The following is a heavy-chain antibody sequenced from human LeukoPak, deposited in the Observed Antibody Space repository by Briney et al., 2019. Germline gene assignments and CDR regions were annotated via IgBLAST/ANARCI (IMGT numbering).Heavy chain of an antibody. CDR2: ISGSGGST. CDR3: AKGDYYYGSGSYYIFDY. Sequence: PGGSLRLSCAASGFTFSSYAMSWVRQAPGKGLEWVSAISGSGGSTYYADSVKGRFTISRDNSKNTLYLEMNSLRAEDTAVYYCAKGDYYYGSGSYYIFDYWGQGTLVTVSS. D-gene: IGHD3-10*01. J-gene: IGHJ4*02. V-gene: IGHV3-23*01. CDR1: GFTFSSYA.